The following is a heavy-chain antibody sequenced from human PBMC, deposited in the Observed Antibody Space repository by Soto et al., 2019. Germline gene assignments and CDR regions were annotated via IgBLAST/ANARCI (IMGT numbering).Heavy chain of an antibody. CDR2: IIPIFGTA. CDR1: GDTFSSYA. CDR3: ARVNGLYDILTGYSTDYYYYYGMDV. D-gene: IGHD3-9*01. V-gene: IGHV1-69*01. J-gene: IGHJ6*02. Sequence: QVQLVQSGAEVKKPGSSVKVSCKASGDTFSSYAISWVRQAPGQGLEWMGGIIPIFGTANYAQKFQGRVTITADESTSTAYMELSSLRSEDTAVYYCARVNGLYDILTGYSTDYYYYYGMDVWGQGTTVTVSS.